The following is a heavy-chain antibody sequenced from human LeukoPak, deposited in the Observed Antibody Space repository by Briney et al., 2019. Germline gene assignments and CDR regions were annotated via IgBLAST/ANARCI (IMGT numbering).Heavy chain of an antibody. CDR1: GGSISSGSYY. D-gene: IGHD3-10*01. CDR3: ASLRYGSGSTLDY. CDR2: IYTSGST. V-gene: IGHV4-61*02. J-gene: IGHJ4*02. Sequence: PSQTLSLTCTVSGGSISSGSYYWSWIRQPAGKGLEWIGRIYTSGSTNYNPSLKSRVTISVDTSKNQFSLKLSSVTAADTAVYYCASLRYGSGSTLDYWGQGTLVTVSS.